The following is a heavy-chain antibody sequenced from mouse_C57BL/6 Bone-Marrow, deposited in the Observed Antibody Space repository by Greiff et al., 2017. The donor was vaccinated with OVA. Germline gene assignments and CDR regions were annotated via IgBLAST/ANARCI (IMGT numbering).Heavy chain of an antibody. CDR1: GFTFSSYG. D-gene: IGHD1-3*01. J-gene: IGHJ2*01. CDR2: ISSGGSYT. CDR3: ARLLQVKNY. Sequence: EVQLVESGGDLVKPGGSLKLSCAASGFTFSSYGMSWVRQTPDKRLEWVATISSGGSYTYYPDSVKGRFTISRDNAKNTLYLQMSSLKSEDTAMYYCARLLQVKNYWGQGTTLTVSS. V-gene: IGHV5-6*01.